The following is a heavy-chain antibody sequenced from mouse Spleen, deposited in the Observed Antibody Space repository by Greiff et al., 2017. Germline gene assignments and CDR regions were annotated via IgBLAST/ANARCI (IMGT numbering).Heavy chain of an antibody. CDR1: GYTFTSYW. V-gene: IGHV1-64*01. J-gene: IGHJ2*01. CDR2: IHPNSGST. Sequence: VQLQQPGAELVKPGASVKLSCKASGYTFTSYWMHWVKQRPGQGLEWIGMIHPNSGSTNYNEKFRTKATLTVDKSSSTAYMQLSSLTSEDSAVYYCARERDWVYFDYWGQGTTLTVSS. D-gene: IGHD4-1*01. CDR3: ARERDWVYFDY.